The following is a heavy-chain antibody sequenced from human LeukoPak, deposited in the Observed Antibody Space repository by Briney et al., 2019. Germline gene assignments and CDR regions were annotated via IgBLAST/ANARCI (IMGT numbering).Heavy chain of an antibody. CDR3: AKSYCTSTSCPGDY. D-gene: IGHD2-2*01. CDR1: GFTFSSYA. J-gene: IGHJ4*02. V-gene: IGHV3-23*01. Sequence: RPGGSLRLSCAASGFTFSSYAMSWVRQAPGKGLEWVSAISGSGGSTYYADSVKGRFTISRDNFKNTLYLQMNSLRAEDTAIYYCAKSYCTSTSCPGDYWGQGTPVTVSS. CDR2: ISGSGGST.